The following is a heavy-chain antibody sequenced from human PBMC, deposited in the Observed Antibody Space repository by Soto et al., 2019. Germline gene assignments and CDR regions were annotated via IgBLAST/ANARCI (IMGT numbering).Heavy chain of an antibody. Sequence: GGSLRLSCAASGFNVSSNSMNWVRQAPGKGLEWLSLIHSDANTKYADSVKGRFTISRDSSENKFYLQMNSLRAEDTAVYYCARESEDLTSNFDYWGQGTLVTVSS. CDR3: ARESEDLTSNFDY. V-gene: IGHV3-53*01. CDR1: GFNVSSNS. CDR2: IHSDANT. J-gene: IGHJ4*02.